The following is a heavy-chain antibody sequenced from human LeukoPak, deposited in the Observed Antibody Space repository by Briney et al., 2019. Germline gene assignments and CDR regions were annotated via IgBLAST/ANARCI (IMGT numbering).Heavy chain of an antibody. CDR1: GFTFSGDW. CDR2: INSDGSST. J-gene: IGHJ3*02. Sequence: GGSLRLSCAASGFTFSGDWMHRVRQAPGKGLVWVSRINSDGSSTTYADSVKGRFTISRDNTKNTLYLQMNSLRAEDTAVYYCGRHRIAVAGRGAFDIWGQGTTVTVSS. D-gene: IGHD6-19*01. CDR3: GRHRIAVAGRGAFDI. V-gene: IGHV3-74*01.